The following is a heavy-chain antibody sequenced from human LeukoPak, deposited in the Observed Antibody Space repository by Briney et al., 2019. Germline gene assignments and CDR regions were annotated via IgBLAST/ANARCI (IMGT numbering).Heavy chain of an antibody. CDR3: ARSYYDFWSAYDAFDI. V-gene: IGHV4-59*01. CDR1: GGSISSYY. J-gene: IGHJ3*02. D-gene: IGHD3-3*01. CDR2: IYYSGST. Sequence: SETLSLTCTVSGGSISSYYWSWIRQPPGKGLEWIGYIYYSGSTNYNPPLKSRVTISVDTSKNQFSLKLSSVTAADTAVYYCARSYYDFWSAYDAFDIWGQGTMVTVSS.